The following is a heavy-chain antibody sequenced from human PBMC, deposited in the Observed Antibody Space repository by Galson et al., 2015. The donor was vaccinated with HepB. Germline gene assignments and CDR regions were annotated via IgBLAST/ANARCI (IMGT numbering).Heavy chain of an antibody. J-gene: IGHJ5*02. V-gene: IGHV2-5*02. CDR3: AHTPGDSSAYKNWFDT. CDR1: GISFSPNGVG. CDR2: IYGDEDK. Sequence: PALVKPTQTLTLTCTFSGISFSPNGVGVGWFRQPPGKALEWLAVIYGDEDKRYSPSLQTRLTISKDTSKDQVVLILADMNPVDTGTYYCAHTPGDSSAYKNWFDTWGQGTPVTVSS. D-gene: IGHD3-22*01.